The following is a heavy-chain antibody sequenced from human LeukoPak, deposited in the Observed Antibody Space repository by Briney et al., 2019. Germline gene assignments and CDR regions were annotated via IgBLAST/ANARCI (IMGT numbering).Heavy chain of an antibody. CDR3: ATRGLYYYGSGSYYAPFDY. CDR1: RFIFSKDA. D-gene: IGHD3-10*01. CDR2: IWYDGSNK. J-gene: IGHJ4*02. V-gene: IGHV3-33*08. Sequence: GGSQRLSCAASRFIFSKDAMHWVRQAPGEGLEWVAVIWYDGSNKYYADSVKGRFTISRDNSKNTLYLQMNSLRVEDTAVYYCATRGLYYYGSGSYYAPFDYWGQGTLVTVSS.